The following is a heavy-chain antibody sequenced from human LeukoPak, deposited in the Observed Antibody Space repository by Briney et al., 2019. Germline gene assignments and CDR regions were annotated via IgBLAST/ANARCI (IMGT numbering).Heavy chain of an antibody. J-gene: IGHJ4*02. CDR1: GGSISTYY. V-gene: IGHV4-59*01. D-gene: IGHD5-12*01. CDR2: IYHSGST. Sequence: SETLSLTCTVSGGSISTYYWSWIRQPPGEGLEWIGYIYHSGSTNYNPSLKSRVTISVDTSQNQFYLKLSSVTAADTAVYYCARDGYSGSDALWGQGTLVTVSS. CDR3: ARDGYSGSDAL.